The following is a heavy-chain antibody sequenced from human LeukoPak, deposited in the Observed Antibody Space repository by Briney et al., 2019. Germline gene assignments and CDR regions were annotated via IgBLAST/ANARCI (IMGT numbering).Heavy chain of an antibody. Sequence: GGSLRLSCAASGLRVSDYSISWIRQSPGKGAEWISYVMSGRGSTNYADSVKGRFTISRDNAKNSVALQLDGLRADDTAVYFCTRERRGSYYAFESWGQGTLVTVSS. J-gene: IGHJ4*02. CDR2: VMSGRGST. CDR3: TRERRGSYYAFES. D-gene: IGHD3-10*01. V-gene: IGHV3-11*05. CDR1: GLRVSDYS.